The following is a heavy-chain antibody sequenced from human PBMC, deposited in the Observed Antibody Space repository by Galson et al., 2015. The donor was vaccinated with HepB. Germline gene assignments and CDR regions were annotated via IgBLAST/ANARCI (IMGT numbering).Heavy chain of an antibody. CDR1: GFALSNNS. J-gene: IGHJ5*02. V-gene: IGHV3-21*01. D-gene: IGHD3-3*01. CDR2: ISRTSWSI. Sequence: SLRLSCAASGFALSNNSMNWVRQAPGRGLEWVSTISRTSWSIYYADSVKGRFTISRDNAKNSLYLQMNSLRVEDTAVYYCTGDDNKGSFGVADRWGQGTLVTVSS. CDR3: TGDDNKGSFGVADR.